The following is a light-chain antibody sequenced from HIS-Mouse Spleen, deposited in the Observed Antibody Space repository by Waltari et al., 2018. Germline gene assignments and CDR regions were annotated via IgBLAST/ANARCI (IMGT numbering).Light chain of an antibody. J-gene: IGLJ3*02. CDR1: SSDVGSYNL. CDR2: EGS. CDR3: CSYAGSSTSWV. V-gene: IGLV2-23*01. Sequence: QSALTQPASVSGSPGQSITISCTGTSSDVGSYNLVSWYQQHPGKAPKLMMYEGSKRPSGVSSLVSGSKSGNTASLTISGLQAEDEADYYCCSYAGSSTSWVFGGGTKLTVL.